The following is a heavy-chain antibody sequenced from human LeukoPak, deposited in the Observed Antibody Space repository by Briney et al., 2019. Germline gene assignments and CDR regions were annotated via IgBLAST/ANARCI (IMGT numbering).Heavy chain of an antibody. CDR1: GYTFTSYG. D-gene: IGHD3-22*01. Sequence: SVKVSFQSSGYTFTSYGISWVRQPPGQGLEWVGWISAYNGNTNYAQKLQGRVTMTTDTSTSTDYMEMRSLRSDDTAVYYCAREGGRYDSSGYYEVTHDYWGQGTLVTVSS. V-gene: IGHV1-18*01. CDR2: ISAYNGNT. CDR3: AREGGRYDSSGYYEVTHDY. J-gene: IGHJ4*02.